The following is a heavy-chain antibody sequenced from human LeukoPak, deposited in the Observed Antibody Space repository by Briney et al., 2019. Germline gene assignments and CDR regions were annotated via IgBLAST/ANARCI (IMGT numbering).Heavy chain of an antibody. CDR2: ISAYNGNT. J-gene: IGHJ4*02. Sequence: ASVKVSCKASGYTFTSYGISWVRQAPGQGLEWMGWISAYNGNTNYAQKLQGRVTITADESTSTAYMELSSLRSEDTAVYYCARDLDSSSLRGDWGQGTLVTVSS. V-gene: IGHV1-18*01. D-gene: IGHD6-13*01. CDR3: ARDLDSSSLRGD. CDR1: GYTFTSYG.